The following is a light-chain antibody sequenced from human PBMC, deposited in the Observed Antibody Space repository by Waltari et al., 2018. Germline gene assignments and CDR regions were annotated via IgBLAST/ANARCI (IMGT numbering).Light chain of an antibody. CDR2: SNN. CDR1: ISNIVRQV. Sequence: QSVLNQPPSASGSPGQRVPVSCSGRISNIVRQVVNWYQQVPGTAPKLLIYSNNFRPSGLPDRFSGSKSGTSASLAISGLQSEDEADYYCVTWDDSLIDYVFGTGTKVTV. CDR3: VTWDDSLIDYV. V-gene: IGLV1-44*01. J-gene: IGLJ1*01.